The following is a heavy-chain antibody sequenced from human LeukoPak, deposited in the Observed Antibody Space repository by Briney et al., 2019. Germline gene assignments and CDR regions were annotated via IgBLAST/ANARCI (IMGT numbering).Heavy chain of an antibody. Sequence: GGSLRLSCAASGFTFSRFDMNWVRQAPGKGLEWISYINTDSSDIHYADSVKGRFTISRDNASNTLLLQLSSLRAEDSAVYYCARDTFQPGLIDSWGQGTLVTVSS. CDR1: GFTFSRFD. V-gene: IGHV3-21*05. CDR2: INTDSSDI. J-gene: IGHJ4*02. D-gene: IGHD2-2*01. CDR3: ARDTFQPGLIDS.